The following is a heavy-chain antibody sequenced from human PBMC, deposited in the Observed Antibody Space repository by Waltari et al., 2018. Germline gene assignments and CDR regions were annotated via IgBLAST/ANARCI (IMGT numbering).Heavy chain of an antibody. J-gene: IGHJ2*01. CDR2: INHRGST. Sequence: QVQLQQWGAGLLKPSETLSLTCAVYGGSFSGYYWSWIRQPPGKGLEWLGEINHRGSTNYNPSLKSRVTISVDTSKNQFSLKLSSVTAADTAVYYCAREVLQWLSRYWYFDLWGRGTLVTVSS. D-gene: IGHD6-19*01. V-gene: IGHV4-34*01. CDR3: AREVLQWLSRYWYFDL. CDR1: GGSFSGYY.